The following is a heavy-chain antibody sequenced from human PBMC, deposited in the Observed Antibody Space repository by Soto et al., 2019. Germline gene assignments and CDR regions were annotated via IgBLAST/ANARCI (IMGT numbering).Heavy chain of an antibody. V-gene: IGHV4-31*03. Sequence: PSETLSLTCTVSGGSICSGDHYWSWIRQHPGEGLEWIGYIYYSGSTYYNPSLKSRVSISVDISKNQFSLKLSSVTAADTAVYYCARGPALGSAARPDTWLDPWGQGTLVTLSS. CDR2: IYYSGST. CDR3: ARGPALGSAARPDTWLDP. CDR1: GGSICSGDHY. D-gene: IGHD6-6*01. J-gene: IGHJ5*02.